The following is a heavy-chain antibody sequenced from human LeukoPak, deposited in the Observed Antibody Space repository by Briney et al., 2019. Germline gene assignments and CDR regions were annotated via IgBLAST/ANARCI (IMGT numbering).Heavy chain of an antibody. CDR3: ARGGIVVVVAATPRVRFDP. Sequence: SETLSLTCAVYGGSFSGYYWSWIRQPPGKGLEWIGEINHSGSTNYNPSLKSRVTISVDTSKNQFSLKLSSVTAADTAVYYCARGGIVVVVAATPRVRFDPWGQGTLVTVSS. CDR1: GGSFSGYY. J-gene: IGHJ5*02. V-gene: IGHV4-34*01. D-gene: IGHD2-15*01. CDR2: INHSGST.